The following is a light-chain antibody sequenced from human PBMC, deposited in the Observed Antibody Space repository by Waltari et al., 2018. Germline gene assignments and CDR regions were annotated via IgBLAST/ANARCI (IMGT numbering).Light chain of an antibody. CDR1: QSGSSN. CDR3: QQYNNWPLT. Sequence: EIVMTQSPATLSVSPGERAPPPCRASQSGSSNLAWYQQKPCHAPRPLIYGASTRATGIPARFSGSGSGTEFTLTISSLQSEDFAVYYCQQYNNWPLTFGGGTKVEIK. CDR2: GAS. V-gene: IGKV3-15*01. J-gene: IGKJ4*01.